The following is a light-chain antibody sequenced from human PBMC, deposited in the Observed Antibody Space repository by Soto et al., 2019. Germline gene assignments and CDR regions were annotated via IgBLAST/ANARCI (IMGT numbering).Light chain of an antibody. CDR3: QSFDGSLSDYV. V-gene: IGLV1-40*01. Sequence: QPVLTQPPSVSGAPGQRVTISCTGSSSDIGAGYDVHWYQQLPGTAPKLLIYRNDNRPSGVPDRFSGSKSDTSASLAITGLQAEDEADYYCQSFDGSLSDYVFGTGTKLTVL. J-gene: IGLJ1*01. CDR2: RND. CDR1: SSDIGAGYD.